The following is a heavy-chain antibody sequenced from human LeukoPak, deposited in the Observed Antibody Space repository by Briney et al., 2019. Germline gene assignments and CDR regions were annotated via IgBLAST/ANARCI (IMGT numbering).Heavy chain of an antibody. D-gene: IGHD2-2*01. Sequence: ASVKVSCKASGYTFTSYGISWVRQAPGQGLEWMGWISAYNGNTNYAQKLQGRVTMTTDTFTSTAYMELRSLRSDDTAVYYCARDLEYCSSTSCYQGYWGQGTLVTVSS. CDR1: GYTFTSYG. J-gene: IGHJ4*02. CDR2: ISAYNGNT. V-gene: IGHV1-18*01. CDR3: ARDLEYCSSTSCYQGY.